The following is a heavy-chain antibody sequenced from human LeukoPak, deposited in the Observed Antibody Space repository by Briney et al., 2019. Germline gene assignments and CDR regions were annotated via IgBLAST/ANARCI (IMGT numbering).Heavy chain of an antibody. Sequence: SETLSLTCAVYGGSFSGYYWSWIRQPPGKGVEWIGEINHSGSTNYNPSLKSRVTISVDTSKNQFSLKLSSVTAADTAVYYCARGGYSGYDKAPFDYWGQGTLVTVSS. D-gene: IGHD5-12*01. CDR2: INHSGST. CDR3: ARGGYSGYDKAPFDY. V-gene: IGHV4-34*01. CDR1: GGSFSGYY. J-gene: IGHJ4*02.